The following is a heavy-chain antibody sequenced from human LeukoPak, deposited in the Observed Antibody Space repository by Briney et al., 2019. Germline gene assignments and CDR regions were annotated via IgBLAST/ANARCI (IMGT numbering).Heavy chain of an antibody. CDR2: ISSSGSTI. V-gene: IGHV3-48*03. D-gene: IGHD1-14*01. CDR3: ARVSGWFDP. CDR1: GFSFSSYE. Sequence: PGGSLILSCVASGFSFSSYEMNWVRQAPGKGLEWISHISSSGSTIYYADSVKGRFTTSRDNAKNSLYLQMNSLRAEDTAVYYCARVSGWFDPWGQGTLVTVSS. J-gene: IGHJ5*02.